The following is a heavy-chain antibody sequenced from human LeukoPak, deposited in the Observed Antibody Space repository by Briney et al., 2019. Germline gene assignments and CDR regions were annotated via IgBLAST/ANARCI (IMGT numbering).Heavy chain of an antibody. CDR1: GFTFSSYA. V-gene: IGHV3-23*01. CDR3: AKDGGSGYSGYDVAVDY. D-gene: IGHD5-12*01. J-gene: IGHJ4*02. Sequence: GGSLRLSCAASGFTFSSYAMSWVRQAPGKGLEWVSAISGSGGSTYYEDSVKGRFTISSDNSKNTLYLQMNSLRAEDTAVYYCAKDGGSGYSGYDVAVDYWGQGTLVTVSS. CDR2: ISGSGGST.